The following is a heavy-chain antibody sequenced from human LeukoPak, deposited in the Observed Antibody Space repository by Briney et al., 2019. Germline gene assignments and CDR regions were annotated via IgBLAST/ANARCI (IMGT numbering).Heavy chain of an antibody. D-gene: IGHD3-9*01. V-gene: IGHV4-34*01. CDR1: GGSFSGYY. Sequence: SETLSLTCAVYGGSFSGYYWNWIRQPPGKGLEWIGEINHSGSTNYIPSLKSRVTISVDTSKNQFSLKLSSVTAADTAVYYCARLDILTGYYDYWGQGTLVTVSS. J-gene: IGHJ4*02. CDR2: INHSGST. CDR3: ARLDILTGYYDY.